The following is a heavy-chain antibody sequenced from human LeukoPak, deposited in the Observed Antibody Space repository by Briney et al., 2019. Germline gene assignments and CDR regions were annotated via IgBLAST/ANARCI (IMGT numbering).Heavy chain of an antibody. CDR3: ARAQVTGVDY. CDR2: INWNGGST. V-gene: IGHV3-20*01. J-gene: IGHJ4*02. D-gene: IGHD7-27*01. Sequence: GGSLRLSCAASGFTFSSYWMSWVRHAPGKGLEWVSGINWNGGSTDYADSVKGRFTISRDNGKNSLYLQMNSLRAEDTALYHCARAQVTGVDYWGQGTLVTVSS. CDR1: GFTFSSYW.